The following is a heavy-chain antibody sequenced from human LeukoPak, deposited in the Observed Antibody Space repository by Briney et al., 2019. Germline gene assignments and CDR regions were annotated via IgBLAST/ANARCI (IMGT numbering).Heavy chain of an antibody. Sequence: SATLSLTCTVSGGSISTYYWSWIRQPAGKGLEWIGRVYPSGRTSYNPSLENRVTMSVDTSKKQFSLKLRSVTAADTAVYYCASGGRVSAANWFDPWGQGTLVTVSS. CDR3: ASGGRVSAANWFDP. D-gene: IGHD6-13*01. J-gene: IGHJ5*02. V-gene: IGHV4-4*07. CDR1: GGSISTYY. CDR2: VYPSGRT.